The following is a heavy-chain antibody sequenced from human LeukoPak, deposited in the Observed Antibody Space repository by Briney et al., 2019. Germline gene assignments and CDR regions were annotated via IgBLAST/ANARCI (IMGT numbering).Heavy chain of an antibody. J-gene: IGHJ3*02. CDR3: ARAAYYDILTGHDAFDI. CDR1: GGSISSYY. V-gene: IGHV4-4*07. D-gene: IGHD3-9*01. CDR2: IYTSGST. Sequence: SETLSLTCTVSGGSISSYYWSWIRQPAGKGLEWIGRIYTSGSTNYNPSLKSRVTMSVDTSKNQFSLKLSSVTAADTAVYYCARAAYYDILTGHDAFDIWGQGTMVTVSS.